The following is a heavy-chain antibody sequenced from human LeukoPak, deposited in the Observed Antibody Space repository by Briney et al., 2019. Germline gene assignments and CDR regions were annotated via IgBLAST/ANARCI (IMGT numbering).Heavy chain of an antibody. CDR1: GGSISSGGDS. CDR3: ARARNAGMDV. Sequence: PSETLSLTCAVSGGSISSGGDSWSWIRQPPGKGLEWIGYIYHSGSTYYNPSLKSRVTISVDRSKNQFSLKLSSVTAADTAVYYCARARNAGMDVWGQGTTVTVSS. D-gene: IGHD1-1*01. V-gene: IGHV4-30-2*01. J-gene: IGHJ6*02. CDR2: IYHSGST.